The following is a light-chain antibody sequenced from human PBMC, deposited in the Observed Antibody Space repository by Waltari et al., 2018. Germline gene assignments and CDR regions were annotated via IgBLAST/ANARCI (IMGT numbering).Light chain of an antibody. CDR2: RNN. CDR3: AAWDDSLSWV. V-gene: IGLV1-47*01. J-gene: IGLJ3*02. Sequence: QSGLTQPPSASGTPGPGVTISGSGRSHNIGSNYVYWYQQLPGTAPKPLIYRNNQRPSGVPDRFSGSKSGTSASLAISGLRSEDEADYYCAAWDDSLSWVFGGGTKLTVL. CDR1: SHNIGSNY.